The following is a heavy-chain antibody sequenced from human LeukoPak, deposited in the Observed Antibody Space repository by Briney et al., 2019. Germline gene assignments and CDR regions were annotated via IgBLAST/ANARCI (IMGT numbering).Heavy chain of an antibody. D-gene: IGHD3-16*02. Sequence: PSETLSLTCTVSGGSISSYYWSWIRQPPGKGLDWIGSIYSSGSTNYNPSLKSRVTISVDTSMNQFSLKLGSVTAADTAVYYCAREREGYDYVWGSYRYIDYWGQGTLVTVSS. J-gene: IGHJ4*02. CDR2: IYSSGST. CDR3: AREREGYDYVWGSYRYIDY. CDR1: GGSISSYY. V-gene: IGHV4-4*08.